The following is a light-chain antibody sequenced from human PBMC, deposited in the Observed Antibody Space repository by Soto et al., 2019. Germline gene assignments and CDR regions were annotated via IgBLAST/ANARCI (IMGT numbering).Light chain of an antibody. CDR2: LGS. V-gene: IGKV2-28*01. Sequence: DIVMTQSPLSLPVTPGESASISCRSSQSLLQSDGYNYLDWYLQKPGQSPQFLIYLGSNRASGVPDRFSGSGSGTDFTLIISRVEAEDVGVYYLMQALQNPLTFGQGTKLEIK. J-gene: IGKJ1*01. CDR1: QSLLQSDGYNY. CDR3: MQALQNPLT.